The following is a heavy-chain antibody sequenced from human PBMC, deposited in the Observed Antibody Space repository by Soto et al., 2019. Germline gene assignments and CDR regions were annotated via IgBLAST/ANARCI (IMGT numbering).Heavy chain of an antibody. CDR2: IYPGDSDT. CDR1: GYSFTSYL. CDR3: ARDSGPRLLWMRAKWFDT. J-gene: IGHJ5*02. Sequence: XESLKISRKGSGYSFTSYLLVWVRQMPGKGLEWMGIIYPGDSDTRYSPSFQGQVTISADKSISTAYLQWSSLKASDTAMYYCARDSGPRLLWMRAKWFDTWGQGTLVTVSS. V-gene: IGHV5-51*01. D-gene: IGHD2-2*01.